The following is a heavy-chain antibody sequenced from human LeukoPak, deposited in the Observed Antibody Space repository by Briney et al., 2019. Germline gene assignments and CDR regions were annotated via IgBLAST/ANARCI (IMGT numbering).Heavy chain of an antibody. CDR2: INPNSGGT. D-gene: IGHD5-12*01. CDR3: ARVGGIGRWLRLGVYSN. V-gene: IGHV1-2*02. CDR1: GYTFNGYY. J-gene: IGHJ4*02. Sequence: GASVKVSCKASGYTFNGYYMHWVRQAPGQGLEWMGWINPNSGGTNYAQKFQGRVAMTRDTSISTAYMELSRLRSDDTAVYYCARVGGIGRWLRLGVYSNWGQGTLVTVSS.